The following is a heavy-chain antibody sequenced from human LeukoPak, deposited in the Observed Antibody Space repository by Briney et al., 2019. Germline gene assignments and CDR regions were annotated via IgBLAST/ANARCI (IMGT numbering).Heavy chain of an antibody. CDR1: GFTFSSYW. J-gene: IGHJ1*01. CDR3: AGGYRYFHH. D-gene: IGHD1-1*01. Sequence: PGGSLRLSCAASGFTFSSYWMHWVRQAPGKGLVWVSRISSDGTSTSYADSVKGRFTISRDNAKNTLYLQVNSLRAEDTAVYYCAGGYRYFHHWDQGTLVTVSS. V-gene: IGHV3-74*01. CDR2: ISSDGTST.